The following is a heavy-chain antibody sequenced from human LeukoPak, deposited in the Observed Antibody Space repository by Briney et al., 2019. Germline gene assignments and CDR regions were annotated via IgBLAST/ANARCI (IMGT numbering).Heavy chain of an antibody. Sequence: PGGSLRLSCAASRFTFSSYGMHWVRQAPGKGLEWVAYIQYDGSNEQYADSVKGRFSISRDSSKNILYLQMNSLRAEDTAVYYCARDLGQYYDTSDNWFDPWGQGTLVTVSS. V-gene: IGHV3-30*02. CDR1: RFTFSSYG. CDR3: ARDLGQYYDTSDNWFDP. CDR2: IQYDGSNE. J-gene: IGHJ5*02. D-gene: IGHD3-22*01.